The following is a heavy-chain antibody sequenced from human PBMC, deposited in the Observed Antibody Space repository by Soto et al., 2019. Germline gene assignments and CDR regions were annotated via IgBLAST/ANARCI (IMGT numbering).Heavy chain of an antibody. D-gene: IGHD1-26*01. CDR2: IIPILGIA. J-gene: IGHJ4*02. CDR3: ARDEPELGPPYDY. CDR1: GGTFSSDT. V-gene: IGHV1-69*04. Sequence: SVKVSCKASGGTFSSDTISWVRQAPGQGLEWMGRIIPILGIANYAQKFQGRVTITADKSTSTAYMELSSLRSEDTAVYYCARDEPELGPPYDYWGQGTLVTVSS.